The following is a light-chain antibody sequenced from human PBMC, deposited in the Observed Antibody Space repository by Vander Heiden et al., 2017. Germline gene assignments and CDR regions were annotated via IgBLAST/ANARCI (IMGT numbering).Light chain of an antibody. Sequence: SYELTQPPSVSVSPGHTARITCSGDKLGDKYACWYQQKPGQSPVLVIYQDSKRPSGIPERFSGSNSGNTATLTISGTQAMDEADYYCQAWDSSTLYVFGTGTKVTVL. CDR3: QAWDSSTLYV. CDR2: QDS. J-gene: IGLJ1*01. CDR1: KLGDKY. V-gene: IGLV3-1*01.